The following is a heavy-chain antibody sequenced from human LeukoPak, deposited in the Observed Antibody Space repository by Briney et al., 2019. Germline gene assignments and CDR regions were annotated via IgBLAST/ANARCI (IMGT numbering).Heavy chain of an antibody. D-gene: IGHD3-3*01. V-gene: IGHV4-61*02. Sequence: NPSQTLSLTCTVSGGSISSGSYYWSWIRQPAGKGLEWIGRICTSGSTNYNPVLKRCVTITVDTSKNLFFLKHSIVAADAAADYYCARDSYYDFWSGYQDAFDIWGQGTMVTVSS. CDR2: ICTSGST. CDR3: ARDSYYDFWSGYQDAFDI. CDR1: GGSISSGSYY. J-gene: IGHJ3*02.